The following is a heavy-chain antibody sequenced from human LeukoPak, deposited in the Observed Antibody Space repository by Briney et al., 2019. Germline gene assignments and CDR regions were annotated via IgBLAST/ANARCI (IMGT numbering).Heavy chain of an antibody. CDR3: ATNLPGYSYGYWVA. J-gene: IGHJ5*02. D-gene: IGHD5-18*01. CDR1: GGSMSNYY. Sequence: SETLSLSCTVSGGSMSNYYWSWIRQPPGKGLEWIGYMFYTGSGKYNPSLKSRVTISVDTSERQISLKLTSVTAADTAVYYCATNLPGYSYGYWVAWGQGTLVTVSS. CDR2: MFYTGSG. V-gene: IGHV4-59*01.